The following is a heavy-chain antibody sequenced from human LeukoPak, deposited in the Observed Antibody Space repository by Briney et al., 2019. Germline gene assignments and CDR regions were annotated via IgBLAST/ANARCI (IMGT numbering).Heavy chain of an antibody. Sequence: SQTLSLTCTVSGGSISSGSHYWSWIRQPAGKGLEWIGRIYTSGSTNYNPSLKSRVTISVDTSKNQFSLKLSSVTAADTAVYYCARKIKGMNYYYYYYMDVWGKGTTVTVSS. CDR3: ARKIKGMNYYYYYYMDV. J-gene: IGHJ6*03. D-gene: IGHD3-10*01. V-gene: IGHV4-61*02. CDR1: GGSISSGSHY. CDR2: IYTSGST.